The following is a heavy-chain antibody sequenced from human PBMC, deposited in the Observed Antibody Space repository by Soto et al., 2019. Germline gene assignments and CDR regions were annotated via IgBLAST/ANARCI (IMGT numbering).Heavy chain of an antibody. J-gene: IGHJ4*02. D-gene: IGHD2-8*01. CDR2: ISFDGQTT. V-gene: IGHV3-23*01. CDR1: GFTFRSFS. Sequence: EVQLLQSGGGFVQPGGSLRLSCSASGFTFRSFSMAWVRQAPGKGLEWVSDISFDGQTTFYADSVKGRFTVSRDNSKKTLYLQMNSLRGEDTAIYYCATIEPNPEWVQGTLVTVSS. CDR3: ATIEPNPE.